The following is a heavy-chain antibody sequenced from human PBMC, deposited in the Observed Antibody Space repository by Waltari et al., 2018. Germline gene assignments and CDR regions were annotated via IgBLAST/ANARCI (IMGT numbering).Heavy chain of an antibody. J-gene: IGHJ4*02. Sequence: VQLVESGGGVVQPGRSLRLSCAASGFTFSSYAMHWVRQAPGKGLAWGAVISYDGSNKYYPDSVKGRFTISRDNSKNTLYLQMNSLRAEDTAVYYCARDPQPWYFDYWGQGTLVTVSS. CDR1: GFTFSSYA. CDR2: ISYDGSNK. V-gene: IGHV3-30-3*01. CDR3: ARDPQPWYFDY.